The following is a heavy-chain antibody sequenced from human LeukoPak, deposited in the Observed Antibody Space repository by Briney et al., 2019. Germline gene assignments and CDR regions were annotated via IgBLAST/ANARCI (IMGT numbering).Heavy chain of an antibody. CDR1: GFTFSAYA. D-gene: IGHD6-13*01. V-gene: IGHV3-23*01. J-gene: IGHJ4*02. CDR3: AKGAATLADGPDS. CDR2: ISSNAESA. Sequence: GGSLRLSCAASGFTFSAYAMHWVRRAPGKGLHWVSAISSNAESAYYADSVQGRFTISRDNSKNMLYLQMDSLWADDTAVYYCAKGAATLADGPDSWGQGTLVTVSS.